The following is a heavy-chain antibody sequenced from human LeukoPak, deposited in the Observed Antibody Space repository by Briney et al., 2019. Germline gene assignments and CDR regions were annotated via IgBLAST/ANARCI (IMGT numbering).Heavy chain of an antibody. D-gene: IGHD3-10*01. CDR3: AKALHTWELLNALDI. J-gene: IGHJ3*02. V-gene: IGHV3-9*01. CDR2: ISWNSGSI. CDR1: GFTFDDYA. Sequence: GGSLRLSCAASGFTFDDYAMHWVRQAPGKGLEWVSGISWNSGSIGYADSVKGRFTISRDNAKNSLYLQMNSLRAEDTALYYCAKALHTWELLNALDIWGQGTMVTVSS.